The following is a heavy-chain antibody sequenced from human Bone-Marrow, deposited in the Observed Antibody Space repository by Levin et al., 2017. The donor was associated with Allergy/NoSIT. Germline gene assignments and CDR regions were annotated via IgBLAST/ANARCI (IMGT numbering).Heavy chain of an antibody. V-gene: IGHV4-38-2*02. Sequence: SETLSLTCIVSGYSISSGHYWGWIRQPPGKGLEWIGSIYYSGSTYYTPSLKSRVTKSVDTSKNQFSLKLSSVTAADTAIYYCARSIMIFGVVMGFDFWAQGTLVTVSS. CDR3: ARSIMIFGVVMGFDF. CDR1: GYSISSGHY. D-gene: IGHD3-3*01. CDR2: IYYSGST. J-gene: IGHJ4*02.